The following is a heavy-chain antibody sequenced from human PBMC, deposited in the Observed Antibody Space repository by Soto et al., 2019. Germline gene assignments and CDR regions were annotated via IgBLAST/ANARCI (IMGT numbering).Heavy chain of an antibody. J-gene: IGHJ6*02. D-gene: IGHD5-18*01. Sequence: LRLSCAASGFTFSDYYMSWIRQAPGKGLEWVSYISSSGSTIYYADSVKGRFTISRDNAKNSLYLQMNSLRAEDTAVYYCARATRGGYSYGYYYYYGMDVWGQGTTVTVSS. CDR1: GFTFSDYY. CDR3: ARATRGGYSYGYYYYYGMDV. V-gene: IGHV3-11*01. CDR2: ISSSGSTI.